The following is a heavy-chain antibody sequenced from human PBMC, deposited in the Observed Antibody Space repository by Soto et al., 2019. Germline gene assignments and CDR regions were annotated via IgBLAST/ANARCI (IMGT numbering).Heavy chain of an antibody. CDR2: ISYDGSNK. CDR1: GFTFSSYG. CDR3: AKDGAPVRPYSYGYYLDY. V-gene: IGHV3-30*18. J-gene: IGHJ4*02. Sequence: QVQLVESGGGVVQPGRSLRLSCAASGFTFSSYGMHWVRQAPGKGLEWVAVISYDGSNKYYADSVKGRFTISRDNSKNTLYLQMNSLRAEDTAVYYCAKDGAPVRPYSYGYYLDYWGQGTLVTVSS. D-gene: IGHD5-18*01.